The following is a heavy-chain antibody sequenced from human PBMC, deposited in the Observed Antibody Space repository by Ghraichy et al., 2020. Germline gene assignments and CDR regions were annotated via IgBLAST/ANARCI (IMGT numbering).Heavy chain of an antibody. CDR1: GDSVSSNGAA. CDR3: ARDPSYLVAGTYVQRNWFDP. Sequence: SQTLSLTCAISGDSVSSNGAAWNWIRQSPSRGLEWLGRTYYRSKWYYDYAVSVKSRITINPDTSKNQFSLQLNSVTPEDTAVYYCARDPSYLVAGTYVQRNWFDPWGQGTLVTVSS. V-gene: IGHV6-1*01. CDR2: TYYRSKWYY. D-gene: IGHD6-19*01. J-gene: IGHJ5*02.